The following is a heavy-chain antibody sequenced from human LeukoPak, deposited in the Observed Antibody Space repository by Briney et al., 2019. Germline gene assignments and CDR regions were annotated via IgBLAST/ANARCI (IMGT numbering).Heavy chain of an antibody. CDR2: IIPIFGTT. D-gene: IGHD5-12*01. Sequence: ASVKVSCKASGGTFNIYAISWVRQAPGQGLEWMGGIIPIFGTTNYARKFRGRVTLTADKSTRTAYMELSRLRSEDTAVYFCATHSPEWRYSGYYNYYYMDVWGNGTTVTVSS. CDR1: GGTFNIYA. V-gene: IGHV1-69*06. CDR3: ATHSPEWRYSGYYNYYYMDV. J-gene: IGHJ6*03.